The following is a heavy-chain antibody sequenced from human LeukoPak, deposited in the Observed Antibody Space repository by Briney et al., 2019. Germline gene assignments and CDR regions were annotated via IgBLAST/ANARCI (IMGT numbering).Heavy chain of an antibody. CDR2: ISWNSENI. CDR3: ARSSSWSYFDY. CDR1: GFAFEDYS. V-gene: IGHV3-9*01. J-gene: IGHJ4*02. D-gene: IGHD6-13*01. Sequence: PGGSLRLSCEASGFAFEDYSMHWVRQVPGKGLQWVSGISWNSENIVYADSVKGRFTISRDNSKNTLYLQMNSLRAEDTAVYYCARSSSWSYFDYWGQGTLVTVSS.